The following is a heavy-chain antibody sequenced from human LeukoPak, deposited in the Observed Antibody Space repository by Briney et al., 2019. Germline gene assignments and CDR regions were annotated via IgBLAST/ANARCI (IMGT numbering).Heavy chain of an antibody. CDR2: IIPIFGTA. CDR1: GGTFSSYA. CDR3: ASTIFGVVILTTYYYYGMDV. D-gene: IGHD3-3*01. Sequence: SVKVSCKASGGTFSSYAISWVRQAPGQGLEWMGGIIPIFGTANYAQKFQGRVTITADESTSTAYMELSSLRSEDTAVCYCASTIFGVVILTTYYYYGMDVWGQGTTVTVSS. J-gene: IGHJ6*02. V-gene: IGHV1-69*13.